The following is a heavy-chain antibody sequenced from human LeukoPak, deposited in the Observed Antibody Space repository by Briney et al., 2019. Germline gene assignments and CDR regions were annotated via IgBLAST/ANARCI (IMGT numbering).Heavy chain of an antibody. D-gene: IGHD3-3*01. CDR2: VGSGGST. J-gene: IGHJ3*01. CDR3: AKVRIWSGYYEGVDY. Sequence: GESLKISCKGSGYSFTSYWIGWVRQMPGKGLEWVSYVGSGGSTYYADSVKGRFTISRDNSKNTLYLQMNSLRAEDTAVYYCAKVRIWSGYYEGVDYWGQGTMVTVSS. V-gene: IGHV3-23*01. CDR1: GYSFTSYW.